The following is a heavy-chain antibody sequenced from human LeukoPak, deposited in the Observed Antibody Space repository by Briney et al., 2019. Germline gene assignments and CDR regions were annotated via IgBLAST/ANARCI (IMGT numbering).Heavy chain of an antibody. CDR2: ISYDGTIR. D-gene: IGHD2-2*01. J-gene: IGHJ5*02. CDR3: AKGGCSSTTCYLANP. Sequence: GGSLRLSCAASGLTFSSYGMHWVRQAPGKGLEWVAVISYDGTIRNYADSVKGRFTISRDNSKNTLYLQMNTLTAEDTSLYYCAKGGCSSTTCYLANPWGQGTLVTVSS. V-gene: IGHV3-30*18. CDR1: GLTFSSYG.